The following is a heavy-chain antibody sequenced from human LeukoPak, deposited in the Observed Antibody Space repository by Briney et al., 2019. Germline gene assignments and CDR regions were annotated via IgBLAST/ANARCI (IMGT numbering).Heavy chain of an antibody. Sequence: ASVKVSCKASGGTFSSYAISWVRQAPGQGLEWMGIINPSGFTTSYAQKFQGRVTMTRDTSTSTVYMELRSLRSEDTAVYYCARDKEWLQQSDAFDIWGQGTMVTVSS. D-gene: IGHD5-12*01. CDR2: INPSGFTT. CDR3: ARDKEWLQQSDAFDI. J-gene: IGHJ3*02. V-gene: IGHV1-46*01. CDR1: GGTFSSYA.